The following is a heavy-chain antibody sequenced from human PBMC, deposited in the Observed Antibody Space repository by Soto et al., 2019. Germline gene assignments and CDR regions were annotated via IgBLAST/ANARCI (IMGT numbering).Heavy chain of an antibody. D-gene: IGHD2-2*01. Sequence: GGSLRLSCVASGFTFSSYSMNWVRQAPGKGLEWVSYISGSSRTIYYADSVKGRFTISRDNAKNSLYLQMNSLRAEDTAVYYCARDRSCASSSCYRWFDPWGQGTLVTVSS. CDR2: ISGSSRTI. J-gene: IGHJ5*02. V-gene: IGHV3-48*01. CDR3: ARDRSCASSSCYRWFDP. CDR1: GFTFSSYS.